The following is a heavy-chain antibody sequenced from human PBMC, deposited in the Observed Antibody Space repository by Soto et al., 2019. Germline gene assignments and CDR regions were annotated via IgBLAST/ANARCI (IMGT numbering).Heavy chain of an antibody. CDR3: AREGRWLQSYWYFDL. J-gene: IGHJ2*01. CDR1: GFTFSSYD. V-gene: IGHV3-13*04. Sequence: EVQLVESGGGLVQPGGSLRLSCAASGFTFSSYDMHWVRQATGKGLEWVSAIGTAGDTYYPGSVKGRFTISRENAKNSWYLQMNSLRAGDTAVYYCAREGRWLQSYWYFDLWGRGTLVTVSS. D-gene: IGHD5-12*01. CDR2: IGTAGDT.